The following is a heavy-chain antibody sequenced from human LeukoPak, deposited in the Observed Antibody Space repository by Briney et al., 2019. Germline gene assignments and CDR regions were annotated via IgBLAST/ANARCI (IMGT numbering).Heavy chain of an antibody. J-gene: IGHJ4*02. D-gene: IGHD2-21*02. V-gene: IGHV3-20*04. CDR3: PRGGPAYCGADCYDFDY. Sequence: GGSLRLAWVVSGFNFEDYGMSWVRQGPGEGLEWVSSINWSAGRTGYAASVKGRFTISRAKAKNSLYLPMNSLRAEDTAFYYCPRGGPAYCGADCYDFDYWGQGSLVTVSS. CDR2: INWSAGRT. CDR1: GFNFEDYG.